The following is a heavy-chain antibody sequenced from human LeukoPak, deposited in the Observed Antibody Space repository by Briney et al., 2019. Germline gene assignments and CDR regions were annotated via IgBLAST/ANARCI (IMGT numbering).Heavy chain of an antibody. CDR2: IYSCGST. CDR3: ARGGRPATHYYYYYMDV. Sequence: PGGSLRLSCAASGFTVSSNYMSWVRQAPGKGLEWVSVIYSCGSTYYADSVKGRFTISRDNSKNTLYLQVNSLRAEDTAVYYCARGGRPATHYYYYYMDVWGKGTTVTVSS. CDR1: GFTVSSNY. V-gene: IGHV3-66*01. J-gene: IGHJ6*03.